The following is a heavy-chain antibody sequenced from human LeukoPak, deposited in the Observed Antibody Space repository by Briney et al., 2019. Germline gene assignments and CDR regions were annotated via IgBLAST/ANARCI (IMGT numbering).Heavy chain of an antibody. CDR2: INPNSGGT. J-gene: IGHJ4*02. CDR1: GYTFTGYY. D-gene: IGHD4-11*01. CDR3: ARDRTTVIPRVTLPLSYFDS. V-gene: IGHV1-2*04. Sequence: GASVKVSCKASGYTFTGYYMHWVRQDPGQGLEWMGWINPNSGGTSYAQKFQGWVTMTRDTSITTVYMELTSLKSDDTAVYYCARDRTTVIPRVTLPLSYFDSWGQGTLVTASS.